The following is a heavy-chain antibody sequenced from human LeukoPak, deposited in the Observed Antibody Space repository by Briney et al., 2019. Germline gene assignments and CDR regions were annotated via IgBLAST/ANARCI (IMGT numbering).Heavy chain of an antibody. CDR1: GFTFSSYA. J-gene: IGHJ4*02. D-gene: IGHD3-3*01. Sequence: GGSLRLSCAASGFTFSSYAMHWVRQAPGKDLEWVASIKEDESEKYYVDSVKGRFTISRDNAKKSLYLQMDDLRAEDTALYYCARYNFYSDYYTRNFDHWGQGTLVTVSS. CDR3: ARYNFYSDYYTRNFDH. V-gene: IGHV3-7*03. CDR2: IKEDESEK.